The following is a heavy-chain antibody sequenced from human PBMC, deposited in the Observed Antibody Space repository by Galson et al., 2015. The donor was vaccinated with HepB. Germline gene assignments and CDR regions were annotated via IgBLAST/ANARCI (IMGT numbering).Heavy chain of an antibody. Sequence: SLRLSCAASGFTFTDYWMTWVRQAPGKGLEWVANIKQDGTEKYYVDSVKGRFTISRDNGEYSLSLQMNRLRAEDTAVYYCARDLVVLTGYYDSHPIDYWGQGTLVTVSS. CDR1: GFTFTDYW. CDR2: IKQDGTEK. J-gene: IGHJ4*02. CDR3: ARDLVVLTGYYDSHPIDY. D-gene: IGHD3-9*01. V-gene: IGHV3-7*05.